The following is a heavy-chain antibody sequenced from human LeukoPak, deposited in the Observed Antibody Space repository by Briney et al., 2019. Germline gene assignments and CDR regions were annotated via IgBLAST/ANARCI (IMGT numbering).Heavy chain of an antibody. CDR2: IYYGGST. D-gene: IGHD3-10*01. Sequence: SETASLTCTDSGGSISSYYWSWIRQPPGKGLEWIGFIYYGGSTNYNPSLKSRVTIPVDTSKNHFSLKLSSVTAADTAVYYCASGTLLDYWGQGTLVTVSS. CDR1: GGSISSYY. V-gene: IGHV4-59*01. CDR3: ASGTLLDY. J-gene: IGHJ4*02.